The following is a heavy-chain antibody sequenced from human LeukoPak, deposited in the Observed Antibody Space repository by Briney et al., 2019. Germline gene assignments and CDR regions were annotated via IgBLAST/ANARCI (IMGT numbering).Heavy chain of an antibody. Sequence: SETLSLTCSVSGASVKSDYWSWIRQSPGKGLEWIANVYYSGSTNYNPSLKSRVTISVDASKNQISLKLSSVTAADTAVYYCARQVVIIPSSRGGPWFDPWGQGTLVAVSS. J-gene: IGHJ5*01. CDR3: ARQVVIIPSSRGGPWFDP. CDR2: VYYSGST. CDR1: GASVKSDY. D-gene: IGHD2/OR15-2a*01. V-gene: IGHV4-59*08.